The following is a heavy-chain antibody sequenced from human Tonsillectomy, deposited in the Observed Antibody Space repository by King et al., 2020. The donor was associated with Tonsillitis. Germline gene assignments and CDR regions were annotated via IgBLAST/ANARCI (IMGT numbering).Heavy chain of an antibody. CDR2: ITRDGIST. Sequence: VQLVESGGVVVQPGGSLRLSCAASGFSFDDYTMHWVRQGPGKGLEWVSLITRDGISTIYADSVKGRFTISRDISKSSLYLQMISLRTEDTAFYYCAIERSRYFVNWGQGTQVTVSS. J-gene: IGHJ4*02. CDR3: AIERSRYFVN. V-gene: IGHV3-43*01. CDR1: GFSFDDYT. D-gene: IGHD3-9*01.